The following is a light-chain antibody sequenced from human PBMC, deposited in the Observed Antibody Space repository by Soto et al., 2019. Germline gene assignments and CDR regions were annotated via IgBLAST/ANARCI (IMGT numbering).Light chain of an antibody. J-gene: IGKJ1*01. CDR2: DVS. V-gene: IGKV1-39*01. CDR3: QQSYSSPRT. Sequence: DIQMTQSPSSLSASVGDSVTITCRASQTVSHYLNWYQQKPGKAPKVLIYDVSNLQSGVPSRFSGSGAGTDFTLTISSLQPEDFATYYCQQSYSSPRTCGQGTKVEI. CDR1: QTVSHY.